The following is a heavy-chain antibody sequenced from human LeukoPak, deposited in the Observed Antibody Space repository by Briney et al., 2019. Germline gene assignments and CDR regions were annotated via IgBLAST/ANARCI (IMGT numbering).Heavy chain of an antibody. CDR2: MNPNSGNT. D-gene: IGHD3-22*01. CDR1: GYTFTSYD. V-gene: IGHV1-8*01. J-gene: IGHJ4*02. CDR3: ARPMIVVVIKGGIDY. Sequence: GASVKVSCKASGYTFTSYDINWARQATGQGLEWMGWMNPNSGNTGYAQKFQGRVTMTRNTSISTAYMELSSLRSEDTAVYYCARPMIVVVIKGGIDYWGQGTLVTVSS.